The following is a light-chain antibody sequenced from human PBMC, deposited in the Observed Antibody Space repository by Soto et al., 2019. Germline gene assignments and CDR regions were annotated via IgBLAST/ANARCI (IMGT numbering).Light chain of an antibody. Sequence: NFILTQPHSVSESPGKTVTISCTGSSGSIASNYVQWYQQRPGSAPTTVIYEDNKRPSGVPDRFSGSVDTSSNSASLIISVLKTEDEADYYCQSHDTTNVVFGRGTKLTVL. CDR3: QSHDTTNVV. CDR1: SGSIASNY. CDR2: EDN. V-gene: IGLV6-57*02. J-gene: IGLJ3*02.